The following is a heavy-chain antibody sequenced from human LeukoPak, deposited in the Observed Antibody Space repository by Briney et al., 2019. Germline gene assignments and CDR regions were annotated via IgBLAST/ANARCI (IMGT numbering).Heavy chain of an antibody. J-gene: IGHJ4*02. CDR3: AKDRTRLRHQDFDY. CDR2: ISGSGGST. D-gene: IGHD4-17*01. Sequence: PGGSLRLSCEASGFTFSSYAMSWVRQAPGKGLEWVSAISGSGGSTYYADSVKGRFTISRDNSKNTLYLQMNSLRAEDTAVYYCAKDRTRLRHQDFDYWGQGTLVTVSS. CDR1: GFTFSSYA. V-gene: IGHV3-23*01.